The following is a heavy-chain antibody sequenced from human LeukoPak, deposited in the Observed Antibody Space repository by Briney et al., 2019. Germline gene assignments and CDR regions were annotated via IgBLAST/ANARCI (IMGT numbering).Heavy chain of an antibody. D-gene: IGHD1-26*01. CDR1: GFTFSYYG. CDR2: IRYDESKK. J-gene: IGHJ4*02. Sequence: GGSLRLSCAASGFTFSYYGMHWVRQAPGKGLEWVAFIRYDESKKFYGDSVKGRFTISRDNSKNTLYLQMNSLRTEDTAVHYCAKSHLPNAYSGTYYCDYWGQGTLVTVSS. V-gene: IGHV3-30*02. CDR3: AKSHLPNAYSGTYYCDY.